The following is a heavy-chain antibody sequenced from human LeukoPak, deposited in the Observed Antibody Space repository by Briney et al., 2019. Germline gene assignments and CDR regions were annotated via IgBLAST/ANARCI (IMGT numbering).Heavy chain of an antibody. CDR1: GFTFSSYW. V-gene: IGHV3-74*01. CDR2: INTDGGTT. J-gene: IGHJ4*02. D-gene: IGHD6-13*01. CDR3: ARDPSGQQPIDY. Sequence: PGGSLRLSCVASGFTFSSYWMHWVRQAPGKGLVWVSRINTDGGTTTYADSVKGRFTISKDNSKNTLYLQMNSLRAEDTAVYYCARDPSGQQPIDYWGQGTLVSVSS.